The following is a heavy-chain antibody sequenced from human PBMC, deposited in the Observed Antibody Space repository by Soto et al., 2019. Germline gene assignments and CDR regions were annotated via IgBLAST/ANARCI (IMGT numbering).Heavy chain of an antibody. CDR2: ISYDGSNK. CDR1: GFTFSSYA. CDR3: ARMASFYCSGGSCYPTYGMDV. V-gene: IGHV3-30-3*01. D-gene: IGHD2-15*01. J-gene: IGHJ6*02. Sequence: QVQLVESGGGVVQRGRSLRLSCAASGFTFSSYAMHWVRQAPGKGLEWVAVISYDGSNKYYADSVKGRFTISRDNSKNTLYLQMNSLRAEDTAVYYCARMASFYCSGGSCYPTYGMDVWGQGTTVTVSS.